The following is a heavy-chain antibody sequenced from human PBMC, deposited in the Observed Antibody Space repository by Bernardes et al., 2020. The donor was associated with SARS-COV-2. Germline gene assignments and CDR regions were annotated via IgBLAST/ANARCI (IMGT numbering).Heavy chain of an antibody. D-gene: IGHD5-12*01. CDR1: GGSFSGYY. CDR3: ARGLSGGYEYYYYGMDV. CDR2: INHSGST. Sequence: LSLTCAVYGGSFSGYYWSWIRQPPGKGLEWIGEINHSGSTNYNPSLKSRVTISVDTSKNQFSLKLSSVTASDTAVYYCARGLSGGYEYYYYGMDVWGQGTTVTVSS. V-gene: IGHV4-34*01. J-gene: IGHJ6*02.